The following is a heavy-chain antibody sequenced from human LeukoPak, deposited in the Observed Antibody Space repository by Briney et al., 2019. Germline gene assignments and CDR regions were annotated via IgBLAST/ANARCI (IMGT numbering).Heavy chain of an antibody. CDR3: ARDGNDIVLMVYARTDYYYYYMDV. D-gene: IGHD2-8*01. V-gene: IGHV1-46*01. CDR2: INPSGGST. J-gene: IGHJ6*03. CDR1: GYTFTSYY. Sequence: GASVKVSCKASGYTFTSYYMHWVRQAPGQGLEWMGIINPSGGSTSYAQKFQGRVTMTRDMSTSTVYMELSSLRSEDTAVYYCARDGNDIVLMVYARTDYYYYYMDVWGNGTTVTVSS.